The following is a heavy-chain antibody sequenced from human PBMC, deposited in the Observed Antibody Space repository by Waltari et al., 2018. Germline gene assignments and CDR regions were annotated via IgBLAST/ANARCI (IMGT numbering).Heavy chain of an antibody. CDR1: DFFTDYW. CDR3: TRNPGY. J-gene: IGHJ4*02. V-gene: IGHV3-74*03. CDR2: MKTDGTSI. Sequence: EVQLVNSGGGLVQPGGSLRLSCAASDFFTDYWLDWVRQAPGKGLVWGSSMKTDGTSITYADSMKGRFTISGDSAKNTYYLQMNSLRAEDTAVYYCTRNPGYWGQGTLVTVSS.